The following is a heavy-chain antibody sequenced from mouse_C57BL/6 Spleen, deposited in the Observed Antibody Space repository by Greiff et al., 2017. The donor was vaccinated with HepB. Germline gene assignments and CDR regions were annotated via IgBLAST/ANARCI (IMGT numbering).Heavy chain of an antibody. V-gene: IGHV5-12*01. Sequence: EVHLVESGGGLVQPGGSLKLSCAASGFTFSDYYMYWVRQTPEKRLEWVAYISNGGGSTYYPDTVKGRFTISRDNAKNTLYLQMSRLKSEDTAMYYCARYSNYWYFDVWGTGTTVTVSS. D-gene: IGHD2-5*01. J-gene: IGHJ1*03. CDR3: ARYSNYWYFDV. CDR2: ISNGGGST. CDR1: GFTFSDYY.